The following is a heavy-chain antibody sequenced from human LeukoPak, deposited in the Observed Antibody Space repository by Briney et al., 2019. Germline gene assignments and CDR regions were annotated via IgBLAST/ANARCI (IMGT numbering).Heavy chain of an antibody. CDR1: GYSISSGYY. Sequence: SETLSLTCTVSGYSISSGYYWGWIRQPPGKGLEWIGSIYHSGSTYYNPSLKSRVTISVDTSKNQFSLKLSSVTAADTAVYYCAREVMITFGGVIVDWGQGTLVTVSS. D-gene: IGHD3-16*02. V-gene: IGHV4-38-2*02. CDR3: AREVMITFGGVIVD. CDR2: IYHSGST. J-gene: IGHJ4*02.